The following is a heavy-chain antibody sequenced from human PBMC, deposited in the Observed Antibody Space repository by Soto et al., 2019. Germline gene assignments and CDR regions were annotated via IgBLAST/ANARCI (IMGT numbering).Heavy chain of an antibody. CDR1: GGSISSYY. CDR2: IHYTGSS. Sequence: SETLSLTCTVSGGSISSYYWSWIRQPPGKGLEWIAYIHYTGSSNSNPSLESRVTMSVDTSKNQFSLTLTSLTAADTAVYFCARHSWYLGDNFFRPWGQGTLVTVS. CDR3: ARHSWYLGDNFFRP. V-gene: IGHV4-59*08. D-gene: IGHD6-13*01. J-gene: IGHJ5*02.